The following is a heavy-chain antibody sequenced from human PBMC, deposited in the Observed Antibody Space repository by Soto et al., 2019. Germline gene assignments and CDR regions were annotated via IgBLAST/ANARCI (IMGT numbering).Heavy chain of an antibody. CDR2: MSTYNENK. CDR1: GYAFTSYG. J-gene: IGHJ3*01. V-gene: IGHV1-18*01. D-gene: IGHD2-15*01. Sequence: QAQLLQSEPELRKPGASVKVSCKASGYAFTSYGINWVRRAPGQGLERVGWMSTYNENKVYAQKLQGRVAMTMDAATSTAYLDLGPLRSDDTAVYYCAKDAREAAPSDVWGQGTMVTVSS. CDR3: AKDAREAAPSDV.